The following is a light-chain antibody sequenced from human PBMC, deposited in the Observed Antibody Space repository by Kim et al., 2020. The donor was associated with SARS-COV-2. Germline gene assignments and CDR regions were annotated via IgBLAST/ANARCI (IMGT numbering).Light chain of an antibody. CDR3: QAWDSSTHNYV. Sequence: PGPTASITCSGYKLGVNYVSWYQQKPGRSPVVVIYQDNQRPSGIPERFSGSNSGNTATLTISGTQAMDEADYYCQAWDSSTHNYVFGAGTKVTVL. CDR2: QDN. CDR1: KLGVNY. J-gene: IGLJ1*01. V-gene: IGLV3-1*01.